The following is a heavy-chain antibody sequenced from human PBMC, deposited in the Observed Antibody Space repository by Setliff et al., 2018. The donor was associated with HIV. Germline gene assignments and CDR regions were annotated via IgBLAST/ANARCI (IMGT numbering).Heavy chain of an antibody. Sequence: SVKVSCKASGGTFSSYAISWVRQAPGQGLEWMGGIIPIFGTANYAQKFQGRVTITTDESTSTAYMELSSLRSEDTAVYYCARGLSFYDPGGFDYWGQGTLVTVSS. J-gene: IGHJ4*02. CDR3: ARGLSFYDPGGFDY. D-gene: IGHD3-22*01. CDR2: IIPIFGTA. CDR1: GGTFSSYA. V-gene: IGHV1-69*05.